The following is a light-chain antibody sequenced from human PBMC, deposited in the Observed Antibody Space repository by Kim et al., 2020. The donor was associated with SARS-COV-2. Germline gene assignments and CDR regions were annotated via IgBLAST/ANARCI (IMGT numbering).Light chain of an antibody. CDR3: QQYGSSYT. Sequence: EIVLTQSPGTLSLSPGERATLSCRASQSVSSSDLAWYQQKFGQAPRLLISGASTRATGIPDRFSGSGSGTDFTLTINRLEPEDFAVYYCQQYGSSYTFGQGTKLEI. V-gene: IGKV3-20*01. CDR1: QSVSSSD. CDR2: GAS. J-gene: IGKJ2*01.